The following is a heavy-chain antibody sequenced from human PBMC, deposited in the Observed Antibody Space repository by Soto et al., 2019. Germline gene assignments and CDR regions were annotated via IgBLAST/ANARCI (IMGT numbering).Heavy chain of an antibody. CDR1: GFGFRTYA. CDR3: AREGLVGTPRYFDS. J-gene: IGHJ4*02. V-gene: IGHV3-30-3*01. CDR2: VSNDGGVK. Sequence: SLRLSCSASGFGFRTYAMHWVRQAPGKGLEWLTVVSNDGGVKFYTDSVQGLFTISRDNFNNILFLQMNSLTAEYTAVYYCAREGLVGTPRYFDSWGRGILVTVSS. D-gene: IGHD2-8*02.